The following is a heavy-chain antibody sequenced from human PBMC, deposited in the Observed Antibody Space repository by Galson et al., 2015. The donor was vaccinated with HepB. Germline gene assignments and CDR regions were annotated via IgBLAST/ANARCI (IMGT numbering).Heavy chain of an antibody. V-gene: IGHV3-30*18. CDR3: AKDNTAMLVDAFDI. D-gene: IGHD5-18*01. Sequence: SLRLSCAASGSTFRSSGMHCVRQAPGKGLEWVAIISYDGSTNYYGAPVKGRFTISRDNSENTLYLQMNSLRAEDTAIYYCAKDNTAMLVDAFDIWGQGTMVTVSS. CDR1: GSTFRSSG. CDR2: ISYDGSTN. J-gene: IGHJ3*02.